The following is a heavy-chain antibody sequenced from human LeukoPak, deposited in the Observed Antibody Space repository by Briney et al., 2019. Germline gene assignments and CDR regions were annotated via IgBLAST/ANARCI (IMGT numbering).Heavy chain of an antibody. CDR1: GGSISSGSYY. J-gene: IGHJ5*02. CDR2: IYTSGST. V-gene: IGHV4-61*02. D-gene: IGHD3-22*01. Sequence: TSETLSLTCTVSGGSISSGSYYWSWIRQPAGKGLEWIGRIYTSGSTNYNPSLKSRVTISVDTSKNQFSLKLSSVTAADTAVYYCARDPYDGSGYPNWFDPWGQGTLVTVSS. CDR3: ARDPYDGSGYPNWFDP.